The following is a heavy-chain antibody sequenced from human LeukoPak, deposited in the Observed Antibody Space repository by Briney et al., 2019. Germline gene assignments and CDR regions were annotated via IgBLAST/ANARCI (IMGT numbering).Heavy chain of an antibody. D-gene: IGHD6-25*01. Sequence: SVKVSCKASGGTFISYAISWVRQAPGQGLEWMGGIIPIFGTANYAQKFQGRVTITADESTSTAYMELSSLRSEDTAVYYCARGRYGYLLFDYWGQGTLDTVSS. V-gene: IGHV1-69*13. CDR2: IIPIFGTA. CDR1: GGTFISYA. CDR3: ARGRYGYLLFDY. J-gene: IGHJ4*02.